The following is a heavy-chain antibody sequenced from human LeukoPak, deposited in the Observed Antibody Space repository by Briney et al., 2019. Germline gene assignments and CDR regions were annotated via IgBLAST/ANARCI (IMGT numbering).Heavy chain of an antibody. Sequence: GGSLRLSCAASGFTFDDYAMHWVRQAPGKGLEWVSGISWNSGSIGYADSVKGRFTISRDNAKNSLYLQMNSLRAEDTALYYCARGHYYDSLQHWGQGTLVTVSS. CDR2: ISWNSGSI. D-gene: IGHD3-22*01. CDR3: ARGHYYDSLQH. J-gene: IGHJ1*01. CDR1: GFTFDDYA. V-gene: IGHV3-9*01.